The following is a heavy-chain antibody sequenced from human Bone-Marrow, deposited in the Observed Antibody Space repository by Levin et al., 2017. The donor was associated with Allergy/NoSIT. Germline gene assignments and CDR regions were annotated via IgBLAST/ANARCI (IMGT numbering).Heavy chain of an antibody. D-gene: IGHD5-24*01. CDR2: TSYSGRT. J-gene: IGHJ4*02. CDR3: ARVVDRGGYTLGWGYFDY. V-gene: IGHV4-59*08. CDR1: GGSINDYY. Sequence: SETLSLTCIVSGGSINDYYWSWIRQLPGKGLEWIGYTSYSGRTHYNPSLQSRVTTSVDTSRKQFSLKLTSVTAADTAVYYCARVVDRGGYTLGWGYFDYWGQGNLVTVSS.